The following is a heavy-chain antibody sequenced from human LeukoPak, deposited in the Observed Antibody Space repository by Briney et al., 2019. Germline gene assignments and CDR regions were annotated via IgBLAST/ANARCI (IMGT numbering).Heavy chain of an antibody. J-gene: IGHJ4*02. V-gene: IGHV4-30-4*08. D-gene: IGHD2-2*01. Sequence: PSETLSLTCTVSGGSISSGDYYWSWIRQPPGKGLEWIGYIYYSGSTYYNPSLKSRVTISVDTSKNQFSLKLSSVTAADTAVYYCARGSVVVVPADYTLRYFDYWGQGTLVTVSS. CDR3: ARGSVVVVPADYTLRYFDY. CDR2: IYYSGST. CDR1: GGSISSGDYY.